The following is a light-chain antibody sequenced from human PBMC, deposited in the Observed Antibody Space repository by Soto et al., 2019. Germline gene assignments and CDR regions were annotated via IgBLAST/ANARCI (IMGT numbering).Light chain of an antibody. V-gene: IGLV2-14*01. CDR1: SSDVGGYNY. J-gene: IGLJ1*01. CDR2: EVS. Sequence: QSVLTQPASVSGSPGQSITISCTVTSSDVGGYNYVSWYQHHPGKAPKLIIYEVSNRPSGVSNHFSGSKSGNTASPTISGPQAEDEADYHCGPYTSINPLPFFGPGT. CDR3: GPYTSINPLPF.